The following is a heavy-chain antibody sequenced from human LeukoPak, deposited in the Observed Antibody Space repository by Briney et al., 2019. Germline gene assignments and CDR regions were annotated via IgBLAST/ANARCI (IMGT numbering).Heavy chain of an antibody. J-gene: IGHJ6*02. CDR3: ARDRASVLRYFDWLSSYYYYYGMDV. Sequence: VASVKFSCKASGYTFTGYYMHWVRQAPGQGLEWMGWINPNSGGTNYAQKFQGRVTMTRDTSISTAYMELSRLRSDDTAVYYCARDRASVLRYFDWLSSYYYYYGMDVWGQGTTVTVSS. CDR1: GYTFTGYY. CDR2: INPNSGGT. D-gene: IGHD3-9*01. V-gene: IGHV1-2*02.